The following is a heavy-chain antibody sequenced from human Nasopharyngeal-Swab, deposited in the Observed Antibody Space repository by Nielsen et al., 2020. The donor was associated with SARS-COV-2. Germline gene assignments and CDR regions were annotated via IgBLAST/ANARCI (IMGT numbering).Heavy chain of an antibody. J-gene: IGHJ4*02. CDR3: ARVRGIAAAGIIHYFDY. D-gene: IGHD6-13*01. V-gene: IGHV4-61*05. Sequence: RQAPGKGLEWIGYIYYSGSTNYNPSLKSRVTISVDKSKNQFSLKLSSVTAADTAVYYCARVRGIAAAGIIHYFDYWGQGTLVTVSS. CDR2: IYYSGST.